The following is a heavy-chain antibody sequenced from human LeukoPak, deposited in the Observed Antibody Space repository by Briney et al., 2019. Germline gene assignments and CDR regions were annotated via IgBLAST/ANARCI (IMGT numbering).Heavy chain of an antibody. D-gene: IGHD3-3*01. CDR2: ISAYNGNT. CDR1: GYTFSIYG. V-gene: IGHV1-18*01. J-gene: IGHJ4*02. CDR3: ARYYDFWSGYYMPFDY. Sequence: ASVRVSCKASGYTFSIYGFSWVRQAPGQGLEWMGWISAYNGNTNYAQKLQGRVTMTTDTSTSTAYMELRSLRSDDTAVYYCARYYDFWSGYYMPFDYWGQGTLVTVSS.